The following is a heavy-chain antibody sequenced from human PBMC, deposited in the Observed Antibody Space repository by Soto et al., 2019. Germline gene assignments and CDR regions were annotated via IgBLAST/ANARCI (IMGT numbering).Heavy chain of an antibody. CDR3: ARVIAAAGTGYNWFDP. CDR2: LSSSSSYI. J-gene: IGHJ5*02. D-gene: IGHD6-13*01. V-gene: IGHV3-21*04. Sequence: PGGSLRLSCAASGFTFSSYSMNWVRQAPGKGLEWVSSLSSSSSYIYYADSVKGRFTISRDNAKNSLYLQMNSLRAEDTAVYYCARVIAAAGTGYNWFDPWGQGTLVTVSS. CDR1: GFTFSSYS.